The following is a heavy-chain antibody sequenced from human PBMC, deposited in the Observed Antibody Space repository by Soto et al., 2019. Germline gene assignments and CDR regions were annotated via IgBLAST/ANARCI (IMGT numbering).Heavy chain of an antibody. Sequence: QVQLVQSGAEVKKPGTSVKVSCKASGYTFTGYYMHWVRQAPVQGLEWMGWINPNSGGTNYAQKFQGWVIMTRDTSISTVYMELSRLRSDDTAVYYCARGTWRLRSRGGYFDYWGQGTLVTVSS. CDR2: INPNSGGT. V-gene: IGHV1-2*04. D-gene: IGHD6-25*01. CDR1: GYTFTGYY. CDR3: ARGTWRLRSRGGYFDY. J-gene: IGHJ4*02.